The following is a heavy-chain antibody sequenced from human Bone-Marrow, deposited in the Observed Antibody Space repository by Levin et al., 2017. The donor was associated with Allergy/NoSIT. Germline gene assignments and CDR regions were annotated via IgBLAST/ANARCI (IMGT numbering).Heavy chain of an antibody. CDR2: INGGGSTT. J-gene: IGHJ3*02. D-gene: IGHD3-16*02. V-gene: IGHV3-23*01. CDR1: GFSFGNYA. CDR3: AKDLKYYDYVWGSYHAFDM. Sequence: GSLRLSCAASGFSFGNYAMNWVRQAPGKGLEWVSFINGGGSTTYYADSVRGRFAVSRDNSDSTLYLQMDGLRAEDTAVYYCAKDLKYYDYVWGSYHAFDMWGQGTMVTVSS.